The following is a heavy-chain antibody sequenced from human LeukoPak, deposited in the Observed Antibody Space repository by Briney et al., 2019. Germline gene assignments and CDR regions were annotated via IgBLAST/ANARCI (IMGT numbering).Heavy chain of an antibody. J-gene: IGHJ4*02. D-gene: IGHD7-27*01. CDR2: ISSSGSTI. CDR1: GFTFSDYY. V-gene: IGHV3-11*01. CDR3: AKDGGLWVSAHWGDS. Sequence: GGSLRLSCAASGFTFSDYYMSWIRQAPGKGLEWVSYISSSGSTIYYADSVKGRFTVSRDNSKNTLYLQMNSLRAEDTAVYYCAKDGGLWVSAHWGDSWGRGTLVTVSS.